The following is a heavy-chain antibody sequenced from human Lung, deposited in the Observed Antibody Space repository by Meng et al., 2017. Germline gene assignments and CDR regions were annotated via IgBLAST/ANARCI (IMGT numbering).Heavy chain of an antibody. CDR2: INHSGST. CDR3: ARGPTTMAHDFDY. CDR1: GGSFSDSY. J-gene: IGHJ4*02. D-gene: IGHD4-11*01. V-gene: IGHV4-34*01. Sequence: QGQLQQWGEGLLKPSGPLSLPCVVSGGSFSDSYWSWIRQPPGKGLEWIGEINHSGSTNYNPSLESRATISVDTSQNNLSLKLSSVTAADSAVYYCARGPTTMAHDFDYWGQGTLVTVSS.